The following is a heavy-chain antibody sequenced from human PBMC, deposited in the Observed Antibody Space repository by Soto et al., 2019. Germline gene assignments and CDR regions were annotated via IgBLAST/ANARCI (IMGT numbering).Heavy chain of an antibody. CDR1: GFTFSSYA. D-gene: IGHD4-17*01. CDR3: ARSIYYGGNSGGDY. J-gene: IGHJ4*02. CDR2: ISGSGGST. V-gene: IGHV3-23*01. Sequence: GWSLRLSCAASGFTFSSYAMSWVRQAPGKGLEWVSAISGSGGSTYYADSVKGRFTISRDDSKNTLYLQMNSLRAEDTAVYYCARSIYYGGNSGGDYWGQGTLVTVSS.